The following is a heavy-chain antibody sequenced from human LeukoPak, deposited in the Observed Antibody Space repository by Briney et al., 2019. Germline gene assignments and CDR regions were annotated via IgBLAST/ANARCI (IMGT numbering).Heavy chain of an antibody. CDR1: GFTFNTFN. Sequence: GGSLRLSCTASGFTFNTFNKNWVRHAQGKGLEWVSSITSGGDYIYYADSAKGRFTTSRDNAKNSLSLQLHSLRVEDTGVYYCARGHYDVLAASYKWTPDYWGQETLVTVSS. V-gene: IGHV3-21*01. CDR3: ARGHYDVLAASYKWTPDY. J-gene: IGHJ4*02. D-gene: IGHD3-9*01. CDR2: ITSGGDYI.